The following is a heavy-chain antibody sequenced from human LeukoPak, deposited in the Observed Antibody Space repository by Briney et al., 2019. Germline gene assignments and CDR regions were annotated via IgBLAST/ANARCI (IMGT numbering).Heavy chain of an antibody. CDR2: INHSGST. CDR3: ASTERCSTTCPLDY. CDR1: GGSFRGYY. V-gene: IGHV4-34*01. J-gene: IGHJ4*02. D-gene: IGHD2-2*01. Sequence: SETLSLTCAVYGGSFRGYYWSWIRQPPGKGLEWIREINHSGSTNYNPSLKSRVTISLDTSMKKFSLKLNSVTAADTAVYYCASTERCSTTCPLDYWGQGTLVTVSS.